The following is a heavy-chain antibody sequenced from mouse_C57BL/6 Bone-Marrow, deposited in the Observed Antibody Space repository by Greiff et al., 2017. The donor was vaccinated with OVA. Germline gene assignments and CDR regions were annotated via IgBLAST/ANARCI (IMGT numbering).Heavy chain of an antibody. Sequence: EVKLVESGGGLVQPGGSLKLSCAASGFTFSDYGMAWVRQAPRKGPEWVAFISNLAYSIYYADTVTGRFTISRENAKNTLYLEMSSLRCEDTAMYYCARPYDYDVSWFAYWGQGTLVTVSA. CDR3: ARPYDYDVSWFAY. D-gene: IGHD2-4*01. V-gene: IGHV5-15*01. J-gene: IGHJ3*01. CDR2: ISNLAYSI. CDR1: GFTFSDYG.